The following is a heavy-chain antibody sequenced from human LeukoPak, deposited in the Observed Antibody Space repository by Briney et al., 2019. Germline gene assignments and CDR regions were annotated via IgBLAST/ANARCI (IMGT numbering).Heavy chain of an antibody. V-gene: IGHV1-8*03. CDR1: GYTFTSSD. D-gene: IGHD2-15*01. CDR2: MNPNSGNT. Sequence: ASVKVSCKASGYTFTSSDINWVRQATGQGLEWMGWMNPNSGNTGYAQKFQGRVTITRDTSISTAYMELSRLRSDDTAVYYCARDGKYCSGGSCSPPGFDYWGQGTLVTVSS. CDR3: ARDGKYCSGGSCSPPGFDY. J-gene: IGHJ4*02.